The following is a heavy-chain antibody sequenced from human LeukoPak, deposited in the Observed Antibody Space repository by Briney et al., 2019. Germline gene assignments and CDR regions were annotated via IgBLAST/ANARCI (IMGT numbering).Heavy chain of an antibody. CDR2: ISTSGGDV. CDR3: TRDCARSLSSPDS. D-gene: IGHD6-6*01. Sequence: GGSLRLSCTASGFTFSDYYMTWVRQTPGKGLDWVSSISTSGGDVYYADSVKGRFTISRNNTKKTLYLQMNSLGAEDTAVYYCTRDCARSLSSPDSWGQGTQVTVSS. J-gene: IGHJ4*02. CDR1: GFTFSDYY. V-gene: IGHV3-11*01.